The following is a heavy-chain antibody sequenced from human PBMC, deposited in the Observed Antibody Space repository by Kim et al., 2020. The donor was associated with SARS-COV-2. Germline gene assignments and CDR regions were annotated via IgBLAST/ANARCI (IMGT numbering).Heavy chain of an antibody. V-gene: IGHV3-7*01. Sequence: GGSLRLSCAASGFTFSSYWMSWVRQAPGKGLEWVANIKQDGSEKYYVDSVKGRFTISRDNAKNSLYLQMNSLRAEDTAVYYCARDVDLIGCSSTSCWPSNWFDPWGQGTLVTVSS. CDR2: IKQDGSEK. CDR3: ARDVDLIGCSSTSCWPSNWFDP. CDR1: GFTFSSYW. D-gene: IGHD2-2*01. J-gene: IGHJ5*02.